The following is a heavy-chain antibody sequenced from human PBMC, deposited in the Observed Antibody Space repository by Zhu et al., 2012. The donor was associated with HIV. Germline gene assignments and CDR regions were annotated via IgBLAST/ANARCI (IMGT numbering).Heavy chain of an antibody. Sequence: QVQLQESGPGLVKPSGTLSLTCAVSGASISSSDWWSWVRQPPGKGLEWIGEIYHSGSTNYNPSLKSRVTISVDKSKNQFSLKLRSVTAADTAVYYCARVPTTMVRGPPFDYWGQGTLVTVSS. CDR1: GASISSSDW. J-gene: IGHJ4*02. CDR3: ARVPTTMVRGPPFDY. V-gene: IGHV4-4*02. CDR2: IYHSGST. D-gene: IGHD4-23*01.